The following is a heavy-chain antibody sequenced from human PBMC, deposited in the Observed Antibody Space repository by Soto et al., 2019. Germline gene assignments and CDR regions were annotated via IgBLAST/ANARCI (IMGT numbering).Heavy chain of an antibody. J-gene: IGHJ5*02. V-gene: IGHV3-21*02. Sequence: ELQLVESGGGLLKPGGSLRLSCAASGFTFSSYSMNWVRQAPGKGLEWVSSISSSSSYIYYADSVKGRFTISRDNAKNSLYLQMSCLRAEDTAVYYCARGSTVTMVRGVIRDPWCQGTLVTVSS. CDR2: ISSSSSYI. CDR1: GFTFSSYS. CDR3: ARGSTVTMVRGVIRDP. D-gene: IGHD3-10*01.